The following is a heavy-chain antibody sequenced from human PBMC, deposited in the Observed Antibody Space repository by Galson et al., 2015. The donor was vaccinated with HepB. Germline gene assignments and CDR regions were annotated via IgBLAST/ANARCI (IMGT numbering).Heavy chain of an antibody. J-gene: IGHJ1*01. CDR1: GFIFNNYG. Sequence: SLRLSCAASGFIFNNYGMHWVRQVPGKGLEWMTFIRSDGSSKYYADSVEGRFTISRDNSKNTLYLQMNSLRPEDTSVYYCAKNRPGLVPGSFQHWGQGTLVAVSS. CDR2: IRSDGSSK. CDR3: AKNRPGLVPGSFQH. V-gene: IGHV3-30*02. D-gene: IGHD3-10*01.